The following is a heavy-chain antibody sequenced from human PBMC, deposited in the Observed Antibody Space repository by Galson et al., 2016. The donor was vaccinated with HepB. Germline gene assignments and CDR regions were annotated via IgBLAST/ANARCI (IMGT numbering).Heavy chain of an antibody. V-gene: IGHV3-53*01. D-gene: IGHD3-10*01. CDR2: IYSGGST. J-gene: IGHJ5*02. Sequence: LRLSCAASGFTVSSSYMSWVRQAPGKGLEWVSVIYSGGSTYYADSVKGRFTISRDNGRNTLYLQMNSLRAEDTAVYYCARDGEYYYGSGSYAETWGQGTLVTVSS. CDR3: ARDGEYYYGSGSYAET. CDR1: GFTVSSSY.